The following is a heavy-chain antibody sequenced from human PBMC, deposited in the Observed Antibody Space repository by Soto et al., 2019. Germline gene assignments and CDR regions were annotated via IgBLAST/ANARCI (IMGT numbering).Heavy chain of an antibody. D-gene: IGHD6-19*01. Sequence: GTLSLTCAVYGYSIRSSDWWGWIRQPPGKGLEWIGYITHGGSTNYNPSLKRRVTMSVDPSKNQFSLNLTSVTAVDTAVYYCARMAVTTFYYYAMDVWGQGTTVTVSS. CDR1: GYSIRSSDW. CDR2: ITHGGST. J-gene: IGHJ6*02. V-gene: IGHV4-28*01. CDR3: ARMAVTTFYYYAMDV.